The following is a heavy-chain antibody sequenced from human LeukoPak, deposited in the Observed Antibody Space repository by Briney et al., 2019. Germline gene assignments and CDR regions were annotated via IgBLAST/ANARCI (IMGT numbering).Heavy chain of an antibody. CDR1: GGSISSSNW. D-gene: IGHD4-23*01. CDR3: ARADGGNDNFDY. Sequence: PSGTLSLTCAVSGGSISSSNWWSLVRQPPGKGLEWIGEIYHSGSTYYNPSLKSRVTISVDKSKKQFSLNLSSLTAADTAVYYCARADGGNDNFDYWGQGTLVTVSS. CDR2: IYHSGST. V-gene: IGHV4-4*02. J-gene: IGHJ4*02.